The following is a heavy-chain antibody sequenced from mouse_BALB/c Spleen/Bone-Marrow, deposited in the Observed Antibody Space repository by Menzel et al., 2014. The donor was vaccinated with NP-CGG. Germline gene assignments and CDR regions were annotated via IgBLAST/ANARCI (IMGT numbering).Heavy chain of an antibody. CDR1: GYSFTGYY. V-gene: IGHV1S34*01. J-gene: IGHJ4*01. CDR2: ISCYNGAT. Sequence: LVKTGASVKISCKASGYSFTGYYMHWVKQSHGKSLEWIGYISCYNGATRYNQKFKGKATFTVDTSSSTAHMQFNSLTSEDSAVSFCARGGTMISTDALDYWGQGTSVTVSS. D-gene: IGHD2-4*01. CDR3: ARGGTMISTDALDY.